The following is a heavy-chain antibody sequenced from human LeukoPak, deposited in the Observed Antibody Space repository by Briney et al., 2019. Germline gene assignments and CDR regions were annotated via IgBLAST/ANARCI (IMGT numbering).Heavy chain of an antibody. J-gene: IGHJ6*03. CDR3: ARTGVPAARGYYYYYMDV. D-gene: IGHD2-2*01. Sequence: GGSLRLSCAASGFTFSSYAMHWVRQAPGKGLEWVAVISYDGSNKYYADSVKGRFTISRDNSKNTLYLQMNSLRAEDTAVYYCARTGVPAARGYYYYYMDVWGKGTTVTVSS. CDR2: ISYDGSNK. CDR1: GFTFSSYA. V-gene: IGHV3-30-3*01.